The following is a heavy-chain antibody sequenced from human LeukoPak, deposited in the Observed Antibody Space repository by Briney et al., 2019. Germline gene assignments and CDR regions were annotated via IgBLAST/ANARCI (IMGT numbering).Heavy chain of an antibody. V-gene: IGHV4-39*01. CDR3: ARHVHCSGGSCYRYGMDV. Sequence: SETLSLTCTVSGGSISSSSYYWDWIRQPPGKGLEWIGNLYDSGSTHYNPSLRSRVTISADTSKNQFSLKLSSVTAADTAVYYCARHVHCSGGSCYRYGMDVWGQGTTVTVSS. CDR1: GGSISSSSYY. CDR2: LYDSGST. J-gene: IGHJ6*02. D-gene: IGHD2-15*01.